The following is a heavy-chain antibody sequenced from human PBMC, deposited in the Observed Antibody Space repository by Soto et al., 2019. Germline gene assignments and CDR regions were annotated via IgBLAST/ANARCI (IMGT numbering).Heavy chain of an antibody. V-gene: IGHV4-59*12. Sequence: SETLSLTCTVSGGSISSYYWSWIRQPPGKGLEWIGYIYYSGSTNYNPSLKSRVTISVDTSKNQFSLKLSSVTAADTAVYYCASWRWGSYLPIYFDYWGQGTLVTVSS. CDR1: GGSISSYY. D-gene: IGHD3-16*02. J-gene: IGHJ4*02. CDR3: ASWRWGSYLPIYFDY. CDR2: IYYSGST.